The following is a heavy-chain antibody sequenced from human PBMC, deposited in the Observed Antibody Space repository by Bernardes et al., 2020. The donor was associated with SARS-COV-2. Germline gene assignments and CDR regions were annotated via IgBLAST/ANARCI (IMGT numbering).Heavy chain of an antibody. D-gene: IGHD6-13*01. CDR3: AKVLQQQLVRSFDY. V-gene: IGHV3-23*01. CDR1: GFTFRSYA. J-gene: IGHJ4*02. Sequence: GGSLRLSCAASGFTFRSYAMSWVRQAPGKGLEWVSAISGSGGSTYYADSVKGRFTISRDNSKNTLYLQMNSLRAEDTAVYYCAKVLQQQLVRSFDYWGQGTLVTVSS. CDR2: ISGSGGST.